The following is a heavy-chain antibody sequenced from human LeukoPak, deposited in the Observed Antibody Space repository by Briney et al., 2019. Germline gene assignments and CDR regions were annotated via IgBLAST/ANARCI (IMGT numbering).Heavy chain of an antibody. CDR2: IYYSGTT. CDR3: ARHHCGGGDCYPTYYFDY. Sequence: SETLSLTCSVSGGSIGSSYWSWIRQPQGKGLEWIGYIYYSGTTNYNPSLKSRVTISVDTSKNQFSLKLNSVTAADTAVYYCARHHCGGGDCYPTYYFDYWGQGTLVTVSS. J-gene: IGHJ4*02. CDR1: GGSIGSSY. D-gene: IGHD2-21*02. V-gene: IGHV4-59*08.